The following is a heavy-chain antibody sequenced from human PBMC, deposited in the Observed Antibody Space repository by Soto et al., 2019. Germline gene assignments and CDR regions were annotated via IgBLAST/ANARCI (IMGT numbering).Heavy chain of an antibody. V-gene: IGHV4-39*01. J-gene: IGHJ5*02. D-gene: IGHD3-22*01. CDR1: GGSISSSSYY. CDR2: IYYRGST. Sequence: QLQLQESGPGLVKPSETLSLTCTVSGGSISSSSYYWGWIRQPPGKGLEWIGSIYYRGSTYYNPSLKSRVTISVDTSKIQFGLKLSSVTAADTAVYYCARHDTMMVVVKWFDPWGQGTLVTVSS. CDR3: ARHDTMMVVVKWFDP.